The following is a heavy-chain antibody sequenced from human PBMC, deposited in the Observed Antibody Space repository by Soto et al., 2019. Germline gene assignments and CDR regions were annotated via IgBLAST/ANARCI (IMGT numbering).Heavy chain of an antibody. Sequence: SETLSLTCTVSGGSISNSYWSWIRQSPGKGLEWIGYIYSSGSTNYNPSLKSRVTISVDKSKNQFSLKLSSVTTADTAMYYCARLPWADYGGIFDPWGQGTLVTVSS. D-gene: IGHD4-17*01. CDR2: IYSSGST. CDR3: ARLPWADYGGIFDP. CDR1: GGSISNSY. J-gene: IGHJ5*02. V-gene: IGHV4-59*01.